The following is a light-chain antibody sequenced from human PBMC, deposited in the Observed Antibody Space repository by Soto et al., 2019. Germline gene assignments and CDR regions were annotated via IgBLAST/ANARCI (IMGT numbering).Light chain of an antibody. CDR1: QSVSTK. CDR2: GAS. J-gene: IGKJ3*01. V-gene: IGKV3D-15*01. CDR3: QQYNNWPYT. Sequence: MVMTQSPAILSVSPGERATLSCRASQSVSTKLACHQQKPGQAPRLFIYGASTRATGIPARFSGSGSGTDFTLTISSLQPEDFAAYYCQQYNNWPYTFGPGTRVDI.